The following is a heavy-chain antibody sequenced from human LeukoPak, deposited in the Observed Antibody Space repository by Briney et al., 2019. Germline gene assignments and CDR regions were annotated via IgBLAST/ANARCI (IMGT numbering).Heavy chain of an antibody. CDR1: GGSVISSSYY. D-gene: IGHD2-15*01. Sequence: PSDTLSLTCTVSGGSVISSSYYWLCIRQPPGKGLESIGSIYYTGSTYYNPSLKSRVTISVDTSKNQFSLKLSSVTAADTAVYYCARQAAYCSSGSCYPNWFDPWGQGTLVTVSS. CDR2: IYYTGST. V-gene: IGHV4-39*01. CDR3: ARQAAYCSSGSCYPNWFDP. J-gene: IGHJ5*02.